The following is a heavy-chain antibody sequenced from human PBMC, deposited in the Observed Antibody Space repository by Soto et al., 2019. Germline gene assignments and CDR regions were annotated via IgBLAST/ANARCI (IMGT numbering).Heavy chain of an antibody. CDR2: ISYDGSNK. Sequence: QVQLVESGGGVVQPGRSLRLSCAASGFTFSSYGMHWVRQAPGKGLEWVAVISYDGSNKYYADSVKGRFTISRDNSKNTLYLQMNSLRAEDTAVYYCAKDRPPFITEAFDIWGQGTMVTVSS. D-gene: IGHD3-22*01. CDR1: GFTFSSYG. CDR3: AKDRPPFITEAFDI. V-gene: IGHV3-30*18. J-gene: IGHJ3*02.